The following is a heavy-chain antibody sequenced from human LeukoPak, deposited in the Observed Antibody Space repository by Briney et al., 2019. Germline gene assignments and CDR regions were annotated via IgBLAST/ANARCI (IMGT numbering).Heavy chain of an antibody. CDR2: ISGSGGTT. J-gene: IGHJ1*01. CDR3: ATYYSSEYFQH. V-gene: IGHV3-23*01. CDR1: AFTFSSYS. D-gene: IGHD3-10*01. Sequence: GRSLRLSFAASAFTFSSYSISGVRQAPGKRLEWVSTISGSGGTTYYADSVKGRFTMSRDNSKNTLYLQMNSLRAEDTAVYYCATYYSSEYFQHWGQGTLVTVSA.